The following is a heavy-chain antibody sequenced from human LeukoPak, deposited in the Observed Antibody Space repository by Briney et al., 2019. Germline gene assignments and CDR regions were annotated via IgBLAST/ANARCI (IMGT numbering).Heavy chain of an antibody. Sequence: ASVNVSCKASGYTFTNCYMHWVRQAPGQGLEWMGIINPSGGSTRYAQKFQGRVTMASDTSTSTVYTELSSLRSEDTAVYYCARDRKLANFFDYWGQGTLVTVSS. V-gene: IGHV1-46*01. CDR2: INPSGGST. CDR3: ARDRKLANFFDY. CDR1: GYTFTNCY. J-gene: IGHJ4*02. D-gene: IGHD1-14*01.